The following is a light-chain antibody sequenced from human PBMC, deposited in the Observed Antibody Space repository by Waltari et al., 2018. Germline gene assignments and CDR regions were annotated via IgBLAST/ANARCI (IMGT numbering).Light chain of an antibody. V-gene: IGLV1-47*01. CDR1: NSNIGSNS. CDR2: RTN. J-gene: IGLJ1*01. Sequence: QSVLTQPPSASGTPGPRVTIPCSGTNSNIGSNSVFWYQHLPGTAPTLLIYRTNQRPSGVPDRFSGFKSGTSASLAISGLRSEDEADYYCAAWDDSLSVSYVFGSGTKVTV. CDR3: AAWDDSLSVSYV.